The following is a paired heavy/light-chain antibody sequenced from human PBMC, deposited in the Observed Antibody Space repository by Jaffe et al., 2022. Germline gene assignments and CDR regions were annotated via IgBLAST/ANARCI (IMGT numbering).Light chain of an antibody. CDR3: GTWDSSLSAEVV. CDR2: ENN. V-gene: IGLV1-51*02. Sequence: QSVLTQPPSVSAAPGQKVTISCSGSSSNIGNNYVSWYQQLPGTAPKLLIYENNKRPSGIPDRFSGSKSGTSATLGITGLQTGDEADYYCGTWDSSLSAEVVFGGGTKLTVL. J-gene: IGLJ2*01. CDR1: SSNIGNNY.
Heavy chain of an antibody. CDR2: INTNTGNP. Sequence: QVQLVQSGSELKKPGASVKVSCKASGYTFTSYAMNWVRQAPGQGLEWMGWINTNTGNPTYAQGFTGRFVFSLDTSVSTAYLQISSLKAEDTAVYYCARARTTYYYGSGSYYKFYFDYWGQGTLVTVSS. D-gene: IGHD3-10*01. CDR1: GYTFTSYA. V-gene: IGHV7-4-1*02. J-gene: IGHJ4*02. CDR3: ARARTTYYYGSGSYYKFYFDY.